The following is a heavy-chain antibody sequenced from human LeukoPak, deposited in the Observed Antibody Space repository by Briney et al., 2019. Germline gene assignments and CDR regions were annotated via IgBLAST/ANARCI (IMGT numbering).Heavy chain of an antibody. Sequence: GGSLRLSCAASGFTVSSNYMSWVRQAPGKGLEWVSVIYSGGSTYYADSVKGRFTISRDNPKNTLYLQMNSLRAEDTAVYYCARAGYSSSCIDYWGQGTLVTVSS. D-gene: IGHD6-13*01. CDR3: ARAGYSSSCIDY. V-gene: IGHV3-66*01. J-gene: IGHJ4*02. CDR1: GFTVSSNY. CDR2: IYSGGST.